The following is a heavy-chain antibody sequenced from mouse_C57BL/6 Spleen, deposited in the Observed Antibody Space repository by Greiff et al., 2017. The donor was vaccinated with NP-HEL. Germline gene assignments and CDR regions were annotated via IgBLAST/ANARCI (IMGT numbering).Heavy chain of an antibody. V-gene: IGHV1-82*01. Sequence: VQVVESGPELVKPGASVKISCTASGYAFSSSWMNWVKQRPGRGLEWIGRFYPGDGDTNYNGKLKGKATLTADKSSSTAYMQRSSLTSEDSAVYFCARGGDYHWYFDVWGTGTTVTVSS. CDR1: GYAFSSSW. CDR3: ARGGDYHWYFDV. CDR2: FYPGDGDT. J-gene: IGHJ1*03. D-gene: IGHD2-4*01.